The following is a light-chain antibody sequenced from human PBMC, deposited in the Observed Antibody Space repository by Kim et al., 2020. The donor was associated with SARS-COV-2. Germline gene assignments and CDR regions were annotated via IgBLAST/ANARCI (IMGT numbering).Light chain of an antibody. V-gene: IGLV1-47*01. Sequence: QRVPSSWSAPHSNFASNYVYWYQQLPGTAPKLLISMNIRRPSGVPDRFSGSKSGTSASLAISGLRSEDEADYYCAAWDDSLSGLYVFGTGTKVTVL. CDR3: AAWDDSLSGLYV. CDR2: MNI. CDR1: HSNFASNY. J-gene: IGLJ1*01.